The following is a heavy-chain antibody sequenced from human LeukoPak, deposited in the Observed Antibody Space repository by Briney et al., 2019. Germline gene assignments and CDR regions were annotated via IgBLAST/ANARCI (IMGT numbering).Heavy chain of an antibody. CDR2: IKQDGTEK. D-gene: IGHD3-10*01. CDR3: AKGVYYYGSGSYHNVLWWFDP. V-gene: IGHV3-7*01. CDR1: GFTFSTFW. Sequence: PGGSLRLSCVASGFTFSTFWMTWVRQAPGKVLEWVANIKQDGTEKYYVDSVKGRFTISRDNAKNSLYVQMDSLRAEDTAVYYCAKGVYYYGSGSYHNVLWWFDPWGQGTLVPVSS. J-gene: IGHJ5*02.